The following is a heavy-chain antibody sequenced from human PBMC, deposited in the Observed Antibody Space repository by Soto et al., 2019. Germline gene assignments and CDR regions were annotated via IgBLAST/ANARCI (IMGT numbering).Heavy chain of an antibody. CDR1: GFTFRSYV. CDR3: ARFRSGIGWDF. J-gene: IGHJ4*02. Sequence: EVQVLESGGGLEQPGGSLRLSCAASGFTFRSYVMSWVRQAPGKGLEWVSSISGSGGNRYYADSVKGRLTISRDNSNNTVYLQVDSLRAEDTAIYYCARFRSGIGWDFRGQGTLVTVSS. CDR2: ISGSGGNR. D-gene: IGHD2-15*01. V-gene: IGHV3-23*01.